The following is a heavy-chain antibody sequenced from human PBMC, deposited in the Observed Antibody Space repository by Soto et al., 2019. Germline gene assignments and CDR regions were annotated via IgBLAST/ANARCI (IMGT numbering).Heavy chain of an antibody. D-gene: IGHD1-26*01. J-gene: IGHJ4*02. CDR3: ARVAATAEFDH. CDR2: MSYSGRT. Sequence: ETLSLTCGVSGGSITTYYWSWIRQPPGKGLQWIGYMSYSGRTDYNPSLKSRVTISGDTSKKQFSLKLTSVTAADTAVYYCARVAATAEFDHWGRGTLVTVSS. CDR1: GGSITTYY. V-gene: IGHV4-59*01.